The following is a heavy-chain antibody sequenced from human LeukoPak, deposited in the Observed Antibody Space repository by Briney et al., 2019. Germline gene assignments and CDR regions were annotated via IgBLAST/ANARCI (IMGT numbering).Heavy chain of an antibody. CDR2: INHSGST. D-gene: IGHD3-3*01. CDR3: AADSY. J-gene: IGHJ4*02. CDR1: GGSFSGYY. Sequence: SETLSLTCAVYGGSFSGYYWSWIRQPPGKGLEWIGEINHSGSTNYNPSLKSRVTISVDTSKNQFSLKLSSVAAADTAVYYCAADSYWGQGTLVTVSS. V-gene: IGHV4-34*01.